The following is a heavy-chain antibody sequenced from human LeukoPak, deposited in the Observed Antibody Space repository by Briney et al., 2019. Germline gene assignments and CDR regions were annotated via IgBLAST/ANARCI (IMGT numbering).Heavy chain of an antibody. CDR3: AREHYYDSSGYYYGAFDI. Sequence: GGPLRLSCAASGFTVSSNYMSWVRQAPGKGLEWVSVIYSGGSTYYADSVKGRFTISRDNSKNTLYLQMNSLRAEDTAVYYCAREHYYDSSGYYYGAFDIWGQGTMVTVSS. D-gene: IGHD3-22*01. J-gene: IGHJ3*02. CDR2: IYSGGST. CDR1: GFTVSSNY. V-gene: IGHV3-66*02.